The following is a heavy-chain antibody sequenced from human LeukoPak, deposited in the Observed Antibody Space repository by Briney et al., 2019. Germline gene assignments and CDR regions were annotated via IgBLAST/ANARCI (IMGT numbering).Heavy chain of an antibody. CDR1: GFTFSDHC. CDR3: ARIDVRDAFDF. CDR2: IRHKARSYTT. Sequence: GGSLRLSCAASGFTFSDHCMDWVRQAPGTGLAWVGRIRHKARSYTTDYAASVKGRLAISRDDSRNSVYLQMNSLRTEDTAVYYCARIDVRDAFDFWGRGTMVTVSS. J-gene: IGHJ3*01. V-gene: IGHV3-72*01.